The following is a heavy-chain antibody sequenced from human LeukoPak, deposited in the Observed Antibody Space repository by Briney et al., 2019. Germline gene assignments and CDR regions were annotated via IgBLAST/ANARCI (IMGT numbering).Heavy chain of an antibody. CDR2: LFSDGSA. J-gene: IGHJ5*02. CDR1: GGSINGYY. V-gene: IGHV4-4*07. CDR3: TKEPAP. Sequence: SETLSLTCTVSGGSINGYYWSWIRQPAGEGLEWIGRLFSDGSATYNPSLKSRVTMSVDTSKNQFSLRLRSVTAADTAVYYCTKEPAPWGQGTLVTVSS.